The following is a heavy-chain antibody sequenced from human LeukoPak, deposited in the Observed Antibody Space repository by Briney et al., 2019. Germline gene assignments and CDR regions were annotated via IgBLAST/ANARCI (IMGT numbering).Heavy chain of an antibody. CDR2: ISYDGSSK. V-gene: IGHV3-30*04. CDR3: ARARSSYGYGDAFDI. D-gene: IGHD5-18*01. CDR1: GFTFSTYA. J-gene: IGHJ3*02. Sequence: GGSLRLSCAASGFTFSTYAIHWVRQATGKGLERVAVISYDGSSKYYAYSVKGRFTISRNNSKNTLYLQMNSLRAEDTAVYYCARARSSYGYGDAFDIWGQGTMVTVSS.